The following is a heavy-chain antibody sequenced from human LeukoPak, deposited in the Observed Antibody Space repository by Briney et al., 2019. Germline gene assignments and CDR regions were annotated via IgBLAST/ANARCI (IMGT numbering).Heavy chain of an antibody. CDR1: GDSISSYY. Sequence: SETLSLTCTVSGDSISSYYWSWIRQPAGKGLEWIGRIYTSGSTNYNPSLKSRVTMSVDTSKNQFSLKLSSVTAADTAVYYCARVSASSSRTNWFDPWGQGTLVTVSS. CDR2: IYTSGST. D-gene: IGHD6-13*01. J-gene: IGHJ5*02. CDR3: ARVSASSSRTNWFDP. V-gene: IGHV4-4*07.